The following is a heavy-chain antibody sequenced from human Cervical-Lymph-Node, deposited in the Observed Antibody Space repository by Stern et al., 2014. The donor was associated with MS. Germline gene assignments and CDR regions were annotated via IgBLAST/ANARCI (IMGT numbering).Heavy chain of an antibody. CDR3: ALSSETSDRWYSLGYDL. Sequence: VQLVEYGAEVTKPGSSVQGSCKASGGTFSKVPSSWVRQAPGQGLAWRGGIFPVCGTPTYAQEFRGRVTITADVSTSTVYMELSSLRSDDTAVYYCALSSETSDRWYSLGYDLWGQGTLVTVSS. J-gene: IGHJ5*02. CDR1: GGTFSKVP. V-gene: IGHV1-69*01. D-gene: IGHD6-13*01. CDR2: IFPVCGTP.